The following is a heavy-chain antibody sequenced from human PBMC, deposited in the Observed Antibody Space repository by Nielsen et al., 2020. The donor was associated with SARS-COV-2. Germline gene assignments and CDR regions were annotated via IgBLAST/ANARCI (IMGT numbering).Heavy chain of an antibody. J-gene: IGHJ4*02. Sequence: GESLKISCAASGFTFSSYGMHWVRQAPGKGLEWVSAISGSGGSTYYADSVKGRFTISRDNSKNTLYLQMNSLRAEDTAVYYCANGLWSDYWGQGTLVTVSS. CDR1: GFTFSSYG. CDR3: ANGLWSDY. CDR2: ISGSGGST. V-gene: IGHV3-23*01. D-gene: IGHD2-21*01.